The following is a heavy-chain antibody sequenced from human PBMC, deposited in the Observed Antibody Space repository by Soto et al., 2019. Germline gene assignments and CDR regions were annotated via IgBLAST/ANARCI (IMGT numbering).Heavy chain of an antibody. CDR1: GGSISSYY. J-gene: IGHJ6*02. V-gene: IGHV4-59*01. CDR3: ARARGLYGMDV. Sequence: TSETLSLTCTVSGGSISSYYWSWIRQPPGKGLEWIGYIYYSGSTNYNPSLKSRVTISVDTSKNQFSLKLSSVTAADTAVYYCARARGLYGMDVWGQGTTVTVSS. CDR2: IYYSGST.